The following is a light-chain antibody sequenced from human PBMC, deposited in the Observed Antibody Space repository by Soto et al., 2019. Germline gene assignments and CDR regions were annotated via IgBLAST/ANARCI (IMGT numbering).Light chain of an antibody. Sequence: DIQMTQSPSSVSASVGDRVTITCRTSQGLSSWLAWYQQKPGKAPRLFIYAAFRLHNGVPSSFSGPSFVTDVTLTISRLQPEDLSTDYCQPANSMPLTFGEGAKVEIK. J-gene: IGKJ4*01. CDR3: QPANSMPLT. CDR1: QGLSSW. V-gene: IGKV1-12*01. CDR2: AAF.